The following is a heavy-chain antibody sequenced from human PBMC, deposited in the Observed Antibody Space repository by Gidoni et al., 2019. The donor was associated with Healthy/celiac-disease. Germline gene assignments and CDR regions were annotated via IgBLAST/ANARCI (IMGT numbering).Heavy chain of an antibody. V-gene: IGHV4-34*01. J-gene: IGHJ4*02. CDR1: GGSFRGYY. CDR2: INHSGSN. D-gene: IGHD3-22*01. Sequence: QVQLQQWGAGLLKPSETRSLTCAVYGGSFRGYYWSWIRQPPGKGLECIGEINHSGSNNYNPSLKRRVTISVDTSKNQFSLKLSSLTAADTAVYYCARRQYYYDISGYYYLKYPRPFDYWGQGTLVTVSS. CDR3: ARRQYYYDISGYYYLKYPRPFDY.